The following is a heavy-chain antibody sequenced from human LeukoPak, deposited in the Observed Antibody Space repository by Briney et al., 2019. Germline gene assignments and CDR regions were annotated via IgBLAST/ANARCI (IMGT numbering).Heavy chain of an antibody. CDR2: IYYSGST. Sequence: PSETLSLTRTVSGGSVSSGSYYWSWIRQPPGKGLEWIGYIYYSGSTNYNPSLKSRVTISVDTSKNQFSLKLSSVTAADTAVYYCARGVPKNYYYGMDVWGKGTTVTVSS. V-gene: IGHV4-61*01. CDR3: ARGVPKNYYYGMDV. CDR1: GGSVSSGSYY. J-gene: IGHJ6*04.